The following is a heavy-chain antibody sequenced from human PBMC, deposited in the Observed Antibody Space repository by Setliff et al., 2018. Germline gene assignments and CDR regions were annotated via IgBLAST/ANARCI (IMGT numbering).Heavy chain of an antibody. V-gene: IGHV3-74*03. CDR3: ARVGSKPQLGWFDP. CDR1: GFTFSTYW. CDR2: ISTDGSSI. Sequence: QSGGSLSLSCVTSGFTFSTYWMHWVRQAPGQGLVWVARISTDGSSITYSDSVKGRFTISRDNARNTLYLQMNSLTAEDTAVYYCARVGSKPQLGWFDPWGQGTLVTVSS. D-gene: IGHD1-26*01. J-gene: IGHJ5*02.